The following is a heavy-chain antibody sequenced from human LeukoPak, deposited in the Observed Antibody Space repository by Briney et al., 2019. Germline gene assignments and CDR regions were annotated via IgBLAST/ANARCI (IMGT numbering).Heavy chain of an antibody. Sequence: PSETLSLTCAVYGGSFSGYYWSWIRQPPGKGLEWIGEINHSGSTHYNPSLKSRVTISVDTSKNQFSLKLSSVTAADTAVYYCARGRVTMVRGKCDYWGQGTLVTVSS. D-gene: IGHD3-10*01. CDR2: INHSGST. J-gene: IGHJ4*02. CDR1: GGSFSGYY. CDR3: ARGRVTMVRGKCDY. V-gene: IGHV4-34*01.